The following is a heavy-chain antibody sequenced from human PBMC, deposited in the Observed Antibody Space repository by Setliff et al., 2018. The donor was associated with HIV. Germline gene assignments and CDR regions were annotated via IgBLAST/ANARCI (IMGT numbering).Heavy chain of an antibody. CDR3: VKGGDYTNPFDD. CDR1: GFIFNNYA. CDR2: IYSGDGTS. D-gene: IGHD4-4*01. Sequence: PGGSLRLSCAASGFIFNNYAMTWVRQAPGKGLEWVSVIYSGDGTSYYADSVKGRFTIFRDNSRNTLYLQMNSLRAEDTATYYCVKGGDYTNPFDDWGHGTLVTVSS. J-gene: IGHJ4*01. V-gene: IGHV3-23*03.